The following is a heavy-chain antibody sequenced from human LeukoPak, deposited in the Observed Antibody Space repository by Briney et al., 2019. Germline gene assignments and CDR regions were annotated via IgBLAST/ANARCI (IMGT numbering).Heavy chain of an antibody. J-gene: IGHJ5*02. D-gene: IGHD2-2*01. CDR1: GFTFSSYA. Sequence: GSLRLSCAASGFTFSSYAMSWVRQAPGKGLEWVSAISGSGGSTYYADSVKGRFTISRDNSKNTLYLQMNSLRAEDTAVYYCAKDPYCSSTSCYPRGNWFDPWGQGTLVTVSS. V-gene: IGHV3-23*01. CDR2: ISGSGGST. CDR3: AKDPYCSSTSCYPRGNWFDP.